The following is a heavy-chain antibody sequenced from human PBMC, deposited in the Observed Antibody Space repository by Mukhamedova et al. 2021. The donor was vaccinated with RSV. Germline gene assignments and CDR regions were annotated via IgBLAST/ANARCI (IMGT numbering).Heavy chain of an antibody. V-gene: IGHV3-74*03. CDR2: LNSDGSHT. J-gene: IGHJ4*02. D-gene: IGHD4-11*01. CDR3: VSSSVSNSYFDS. Sequence: GEGLVWVSRLNSDGSHTTYADSVKGRFTVSRDNAKNTLYLQMNSLRAEDTAVYYCVSSSVSNSYFDSWGQGTLVTVSS.